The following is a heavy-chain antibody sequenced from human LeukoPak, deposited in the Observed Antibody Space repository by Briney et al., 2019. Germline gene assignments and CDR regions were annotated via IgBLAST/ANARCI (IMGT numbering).Heavy chain of an antibody. J-gene: IGHJ3*01. V-gene: IGHV4-31*03. CDR2: IYYSGNT. CDR3: ASLYAVAAFDL. D-gene: IGHD5/OR15-5a*01. CDR1: GASISSDGYY. Sequence: PSETLSLTCIVSGASISSDGYYWNWIRQHPGKGLEWIGNIYYSGNTYYNPSLKSRVNQLQDTSAELFSLTLSSVTAADTAVYYCASLYAVAAFDLWGQGIMVTVSS.